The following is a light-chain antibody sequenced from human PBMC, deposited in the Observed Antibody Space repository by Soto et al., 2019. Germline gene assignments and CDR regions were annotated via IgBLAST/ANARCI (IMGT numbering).Light chain of an antibody. CDR3: QQYNNWPRT. CDR1: QSVSSN. Sequence: EIVLKQSPGTLSLSPGERATLPWRASQSVSSNLAWYQQKPGKAPRLLIYGASTRDTGIPARFSGRGSGTEFTLPISRLQPEDFPVYYCQQYNNWPRTFGQGTKVDIK. V-gene: IGKV3-15*01. CDR2: GAS. J-gene: IGKJ1*01.